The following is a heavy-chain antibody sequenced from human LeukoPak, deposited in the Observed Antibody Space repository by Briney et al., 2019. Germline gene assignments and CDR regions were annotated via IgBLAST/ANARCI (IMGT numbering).Heavy chain of an antibody. CDR1: GFTFSSYA. D-gene: IGHD6-13*01. J-gene: IGHJ5*02. CDR2: ISYDGSNK. CDR3: ARLGIAAAGTS. V-gene: IGHV3-30-3*01. Sequence: PGRSLRLSCAASGFTFSSYAMHWVRQAPGKGLEWVAVISYDGSNKYYADSVKGRFTISRDNSKNTLYPQMNSLRAEDTAVYYCARLGIAAAGTSWGQGTLVTVSS.